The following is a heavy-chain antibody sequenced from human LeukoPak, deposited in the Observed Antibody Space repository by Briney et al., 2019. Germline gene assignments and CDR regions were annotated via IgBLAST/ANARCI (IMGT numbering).Heavy chain of an antibody. CDR2: INPNSGST. CDR1: GYTFTGYY. CDR3: ARDPDPPYYYDSSGYYSN. Sequence: GASVKVSCKASGYTFTGYYMHWVRQAPGQGLEWMGWINPNSGSTNYAQKFQGRVTMTRDTSISTAYMELSRLRSDDTAVYYCARDPDPPYYYDSSGYYSNWGQGPWSPSPQ. D-gene: IGHD3-22*01. J-gene: IGHJ1*01. V-gene: IGHV1-2*02.